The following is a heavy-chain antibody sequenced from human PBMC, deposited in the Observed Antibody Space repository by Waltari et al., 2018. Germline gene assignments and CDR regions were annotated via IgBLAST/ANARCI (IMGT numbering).Heavy chain of an antibody. V-gene: IGHV3-72*01. Sequence: EMLLVESGGGLVQPGGSLSLSCVGTGFTFCAYYIDWVRQAPGKGREGVVRIKSSGQWYTTDFAASVKGRFTITRDDSQDSMYLHMNSLKTDDTAVYYCCRENWGKFDPWGQGTLVTVSS. CDR1: GFTFCAYY. J-gene: IGHJ5*02. CDR2: IKSSGQWYTT. CDR3: CRENWGKFDP. D-gene: IGHD3-16*01.